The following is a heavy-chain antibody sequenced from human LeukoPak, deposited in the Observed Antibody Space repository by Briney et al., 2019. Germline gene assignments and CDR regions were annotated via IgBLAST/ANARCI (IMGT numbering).Heavy chain of an antibody. Sequence: QTGGSLRLSCAASGFTFSSYSMSWVRQAPGKGLEWVSSITGSGGSTYYADSVKGRFTISRDNSKNTLYMQMNSLRAEDTAVYYCAKDVGQWLGHDAFDIRGQGTMVTVSS. D-gene: IGHD6-19*01. CDR3: AKDVGQWLGHDAFDI. V-gene: IGHV3-23*01. J-gene: IGHJ3*02. CDR1: GFTFSSYS. CDR2: ITGSGGST.